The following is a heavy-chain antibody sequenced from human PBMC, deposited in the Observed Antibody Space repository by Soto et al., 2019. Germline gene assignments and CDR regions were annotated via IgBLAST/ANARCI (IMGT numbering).Heavy chain of an antibody. J-gene: IGHJ3*02. D-gene: IGHD3-3*01. CDR3: ARGGGVGVAGSAAFDM. Sequence: QLHLVQSGAVVKKPGASVTVSCSASGYPVTAYYMHWVRQAPGRGLEWMGGINPATGAAKYTQTFQGRVTMPRDTSTSKVFMELSGLTSEDTAVFYCARGGGVGVAGSAAFDMWGQGTLVTVSS. CDR1: GYPVTAYY. CDR2: INPATGAA. V-gene: IGHV1-2*02.